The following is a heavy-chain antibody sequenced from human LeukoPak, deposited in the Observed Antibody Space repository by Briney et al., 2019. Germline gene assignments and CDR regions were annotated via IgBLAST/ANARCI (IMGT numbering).Heavy chain of an antibody. D-gene: IGHD3-22*01. J-gene: IGHJ6*03. CDR2: ISYDGSNK. Sequence: GGSLRLSCAASGFTFSSYAMHWVRQAPGKGLEWVAVISYDGSNKYYADSVKGRFTISRDNSKNTLYLQMNSLRAEDTAVYYYARDRDDRGYYYMDVWGKGTTVTVSS. CDR1: GFTFSSYA. CDR3: ARDRDDRGYYYMDV. V-gene: IGHV3-30*01.